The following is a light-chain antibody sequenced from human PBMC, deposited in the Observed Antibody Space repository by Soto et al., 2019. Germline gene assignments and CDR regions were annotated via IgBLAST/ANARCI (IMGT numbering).Light chain of an antibody. CDR2: ASS. V-gene: IGLV2-14*01. J-gene: IGLJ1*01. CDR3: SSYTSGSTLYV. CDR1: SSDVGSYNY. Sequence: QSALTQPASVSGSPGQSITISCTGTSSDVGSYNYVSWYQQHPGKAPRLMIYASSNRPSGVSHRFSGSRSGNTASLTISGLQAEDEADYFCSSYTSGSTLYVFGSGTNVTVL.